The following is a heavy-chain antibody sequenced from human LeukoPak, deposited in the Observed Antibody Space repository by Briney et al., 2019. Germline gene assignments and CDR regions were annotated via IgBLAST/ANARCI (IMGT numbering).Heavy chain of an antibody. J-gene: IGHJ5*02. CDR3: ARDHSNEMCGGDCFASWFDP. Sequence: EASVKVSCKTSGYTFIRHWMHWVRQAPGQGPEWMGIINPKDGATDFAQRFQGRVTMTTDTSTSTVYMELSSLRSEDTAVYYCARDHSNEMCGGDCFASWFDPWGQGTLVTVSS. CDR2: INPKDGAT. CDR1: GYTFIRHW. D-gene: IGHD2-21*02. V-gene: IGHV1-46*01.